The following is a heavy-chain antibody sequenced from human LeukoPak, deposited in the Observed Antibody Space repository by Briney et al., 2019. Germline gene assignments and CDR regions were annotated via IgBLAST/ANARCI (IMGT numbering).Heavy chain of an antibody. Sequence: GGSLRLSCAASGFTFSSYSLNWVRQAPGKGLEWVSYISSSSSTIYYAVSVKGRFTISRDNAKNSLYLQMNSLKTEDTAVYYCTTTPRSSASYYDYWGQGTLVTVSS. V-gene: IGHV3-48*01. CDR2: ISSSSSTI. CDR1: GFTFSSYS. J-gene: IGHJ4*02. CDR3: TTTPRSSASYYDY. D-gene: IGHD1-14*01.